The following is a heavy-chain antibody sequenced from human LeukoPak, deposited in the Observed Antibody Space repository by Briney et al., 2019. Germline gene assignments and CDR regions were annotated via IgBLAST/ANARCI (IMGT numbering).Heavy chain of an antibody. V-gene: IGHV3-9*03. CDR3: AKGYYYDSSGYLTYFDY. J-gene: IGHJ4*02. CDR1: GFTFDDYA. CDR2: ISWNSGSI. D-gene: IGHD3-22*01. Sequence: PGRSLRLSCAASGFTFDDYAMHWVRQAPGKGLERVSGISWNSGSIGYADSVKGRLTISRDNAKNSLYLQMNSLRAEDMALYYCAKGYYYDSSGYLTYFDYWGQGTLVTVSS.